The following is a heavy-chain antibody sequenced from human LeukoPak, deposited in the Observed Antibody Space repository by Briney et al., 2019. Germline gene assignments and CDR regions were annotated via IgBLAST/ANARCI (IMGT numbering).Heavy chain of an antibody. J-gene: IGHJ4*02. Sequence: GGSLRLSCAASGFTFSDYYMSWIPQAPGEGLGWVSYISSSGSTIYYADSLKGRFTNSRDNAKNSQYLQMNSLKAEDTAVYYCARDSVSARAYYWGQGTLVTVSS. CDR3: ARDSVSARAYY. CDR1: GFTFSDYY. D-gene: IGHD3-10*01. V-gene: IGHV3-11*01. CDR2: ISSSGSTI.